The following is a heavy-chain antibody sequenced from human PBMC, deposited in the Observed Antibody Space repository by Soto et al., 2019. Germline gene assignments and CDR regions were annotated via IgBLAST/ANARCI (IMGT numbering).Heavy chain of an antibody. J-gene: IGHJ3*02. Sequence: GGSLRLSCAASGFTFSSYSMNWVRQAPGKGLEWVSYISSSSSTIYYADSVKGRFTISRDNAKNSLYLQMNSLRAEDTAVYYCAIDYGDYHDAFDIWGQGTMVTVSS. V-gene: IGHV3-48*01. D-gene: IGHD4-17*01. CDR1: GFTFSSYS. CDR3: AIDYGDYHDAFDI. CDR2: ISSSSSTI.